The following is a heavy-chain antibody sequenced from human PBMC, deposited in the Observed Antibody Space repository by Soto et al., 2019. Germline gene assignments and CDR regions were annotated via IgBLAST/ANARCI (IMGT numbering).Heavy chain of an antibody. Sequence: EVQLLQSGGGLVQPGGSLRLSCAASGFTFTSYSMTWVRQTPGKGLAWVAAVNPGGYSTYYVDSVKGRFTISRDNSNKTLYFQMNSLRVEDLAVYYCAKDLRAGSGYDFDYRDQGSLVTVS. CDR2: VNPGGYST. CDR3: AKDLRAGSGYDFDY. J-gene: IGHJ4*02. CDR1: GFTFTSYS. D-gene: IGHD5-12*01. V-gene: IGHV3-23*01.